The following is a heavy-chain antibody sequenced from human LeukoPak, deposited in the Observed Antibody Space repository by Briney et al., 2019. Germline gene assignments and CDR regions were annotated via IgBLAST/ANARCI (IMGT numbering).Heavy chain of an antibody. J-gene: IGHJ4*02. Sequence: ASVKVSCKASGYTFTGYYMHWVRQAPGQGLEWMGWINPNSGGTNYAQKFQGRVTMTRDTSISTAYMELSSLRSEDTAVYYCARGRFYYDSSGYYILNYWGQGTLVTVSS. D-gene: IGHD3-22*01. V-gene: IGHV1-2*02. CDR1: GYTFTGYY. CDR3: ARGRFYYDSSGYYILNY. CDR2: INPNSGGT.